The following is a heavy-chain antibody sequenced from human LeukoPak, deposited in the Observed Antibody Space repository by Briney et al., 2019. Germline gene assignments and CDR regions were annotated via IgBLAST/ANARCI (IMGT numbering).Heavy chain of an antibody. CDR1: WLTVITND. V-gene: IGHV3-53*01. J-gene: IGHJ4*02. CDR3: ARGVEPLAANTLAY. CDR2: LYSDSNT. Sequence: GPSLTLSCAPSWLTVITNDMSSVRLDPGNGREWLSVLYSDSNTKYADSVQGRFTISRDNSKNTLYLEMNSLSPDDTAVYYCARGVEPLAANTLAYWGQGTLVTVSS. D-gene: IGHD1-14*01.